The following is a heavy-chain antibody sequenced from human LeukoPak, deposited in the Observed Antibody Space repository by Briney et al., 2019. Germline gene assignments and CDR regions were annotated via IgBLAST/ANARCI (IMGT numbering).Heavy chain of an antibody. D-gene: IGHD1-1*01. Sequence: SETLSLTCTASSGSIFSTNWWSWVRQPPGKGLEGIGQIFHSGSTSYSPSLKSRVTISMDKSKNQISLRLSSVTAADTAVYYCASPLDAYHDAFDIWGQGTMVTVSS. CDR1: SGSIFSTNW. CDR2: IFHSGST. J-gene: IGHJ3*02. V-gene: IGHV4-4*02. CDR3: ASPLDAYHDAFDI.